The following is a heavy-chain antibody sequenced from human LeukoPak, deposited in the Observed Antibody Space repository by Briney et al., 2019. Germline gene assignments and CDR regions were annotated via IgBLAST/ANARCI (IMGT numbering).Heavy chain of an antibody. D-gene: IGHD1-7*01. CDR2: ISYDGSNK. Sequence: GGPLRLSCAASGFTFSSYGMHWVRQAPGKGLEWVAVISYDGSNKYYADSVKGRFTISRDNSKNTLYLQMNSLRAEDTAVYYCAKVPSRNYQFDYWGQGTLVTVSS. CDR1: GFTFSSYG. CDR3: AKVPSRNYQFDY. V-gene: IGHV3-30*18. J-gene: IGHJ4*02.